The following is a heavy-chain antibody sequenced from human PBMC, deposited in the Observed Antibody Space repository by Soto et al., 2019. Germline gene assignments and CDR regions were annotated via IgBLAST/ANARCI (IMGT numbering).Heavy chain of an antibody. CDR1: GYTFITYA. CDR3: ARGGYYDSSPY. D-gene: IGHD3-22*01. Sequence: QVQLVQSGAEVKKPGASVKLSCKASGYTFITYAIHWVRQAPGQRLEWLGWINAGNGNTEYSQKFQCRVTITRDTSASTAFMELSSLRSEDTAVYYCARGGYYDSSPYWGQGTLVTVSS. J-gene: IGHJ4*02. CDR2: INAGNGNT. V-gene: IGHV1-3*01.